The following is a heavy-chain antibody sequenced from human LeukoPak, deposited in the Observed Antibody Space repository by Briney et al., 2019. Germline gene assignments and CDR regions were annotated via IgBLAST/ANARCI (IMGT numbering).Heavy chain of an antibody. CDR3: ARDSGCSYALDY. V-gene: IGHV1-18*04. J-gene: IGHJ4*02. Sequence: ASVKVSCKASGYTFTGYYMHWVRQAPGQGLEWMGWISAYNGNTNYAQKLQGRVTMTTDTSTSTAYMELRSLRSDDTAVYYCARDSGCSYALDYWGQGTLVTVSS. D-gene: IGHD5-18*01. CDR1: GYTFTGYY. CDR2: ISAYNGNT.